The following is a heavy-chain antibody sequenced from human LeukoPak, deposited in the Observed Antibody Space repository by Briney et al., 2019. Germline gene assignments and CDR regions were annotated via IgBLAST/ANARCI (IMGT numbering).Heavy chain of an antibody. CDR3: ARWSGSSGAFDI. V-gene: IGHV3-21*01. CDR1: GFTFSDYY. Sequence: GGSLRLSCAASGFTFSDYYMNWVRQAPGKGLEWVSSISSSSSYIYYADSVKGRFTISRDNAKNSLYLQMNSLRAEDTAVYYCARWSGSSGAFDIWGQGTMVTVSS. CDR2: ISSSSSYI. J-gene: IGHJ3*02. D-gene: IGHD1-26*01.